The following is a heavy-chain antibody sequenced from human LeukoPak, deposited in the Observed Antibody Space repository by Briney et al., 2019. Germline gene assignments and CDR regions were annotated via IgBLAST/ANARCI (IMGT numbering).Heavy chain of an antibody. CDR1: GGSFSGYY. Sequence: SETLSLTCAVYGGSFSGYYWSWIRQPPGKGLEWIGEINHSGSTNYNPSLKSRVTISVDTSKNQFSLKLSSVTAADAAVYYCAREGPESAGNYWRQETLVTVSS. CDR3: AREGPESAGNY. J-gene: IGHJ4*02. CDR2: INHSGST. V-gene: IGHV4-34*01. D-gene: IGHD1-1*01.